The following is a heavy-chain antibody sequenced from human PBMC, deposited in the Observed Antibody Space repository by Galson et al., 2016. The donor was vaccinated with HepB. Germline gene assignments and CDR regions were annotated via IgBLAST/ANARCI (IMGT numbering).Heavy chain of an antibody. CDR1: GFTFSSYA. V-gene: IGHV3-33*06. CDR3: AKHRAGSHVRSHRRMDD. CDR2: MWHDGSKP. J-gene: IGHJ6*02. Sequence: SLRLSCAASGFTFSSYAMHWVRQAPGKGLEWVAFMWHDGSKPYYPDSLRGRFTISRDNSKNTLYLQIDSRRVEDTAVYYCAKHRAGSHVRSHRRMDDWGQGTTVTVSS. D-gene: IGHD3-10*01.